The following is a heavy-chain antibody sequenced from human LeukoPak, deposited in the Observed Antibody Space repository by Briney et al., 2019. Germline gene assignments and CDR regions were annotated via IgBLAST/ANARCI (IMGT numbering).Heavy chain of an antibody. D-gene: IGHD3-3*01. CDR1: GGSFSGYY. J-gene: IGHJ4*02. Sequence: PSETLSLTCAVYGGSFSGYYWSWIRQPPGKGLEWIGEINHSGSTNYNPSLKSRVTISVDTSKNQFSLKLSSVTAADTAVYYCAREAPPYYDFWSGYYPFDYWGQGTLVTVSS. CDR3: AREAPPYYDFWSGYYPFDY. V-gene: IGHV4-34*01. CDR2: INHSGST.